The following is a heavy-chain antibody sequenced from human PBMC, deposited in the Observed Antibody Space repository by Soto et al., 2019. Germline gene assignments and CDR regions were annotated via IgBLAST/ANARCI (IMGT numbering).Heavy chain of an antibody. Sequence: PGGSLRLSCAASGFTFSSYAMSWVRQGPGKGLEWVSAISGSGDSTYYADSVKGRFTISRDNSKNTLHLQMNSLRAEDTAVYYCARDYGWTDYWGQGTLVTVSS. J-gene: IGHJ4*02. CDR1: GFTFSSYA. CDR3: ARDYGWTDY. CDR2: ISGSGDST. D-gene: IGHD4-17*01. V-gene: IGHV3-23*01.